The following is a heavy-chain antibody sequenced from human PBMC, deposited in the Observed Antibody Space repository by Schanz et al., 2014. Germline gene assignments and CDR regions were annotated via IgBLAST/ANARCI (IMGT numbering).Heavy chain of an antibody. CDR2: IYHSGRT. D-gene: IGHD5-12*01. CDR1: GASISSNRW. V-gene: IGHV4-4*02. CDR3: ARGDISGYNGGLMDT. J-gene: IGHJ5*02. Sequence: QVQLQESGPGLLKPSGTLSLTCAVSGASISSNRWWSWVRQPPGKGLEWIGEIYHSGRTNYDPSLKSRVTISMDNSNNQLSLKVSSVTAADTAIYYCARGDISGYNGGLMDTWGQGTLXTVSS.